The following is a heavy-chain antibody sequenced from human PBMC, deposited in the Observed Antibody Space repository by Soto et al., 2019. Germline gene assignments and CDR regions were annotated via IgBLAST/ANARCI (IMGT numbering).Heavy chain of an antibody. Sequence: SETLSLTCTVSGGSISSSSYYWGWIRQPPGKGLEWIGSIYYSGSTYYNPSLKSRVTISVDTSKNQFSLKLSSVTAADTAVYYCARHRSGLKLAWFDPWGQGTLVTVSS. J-gene: IGHJ5*02. CDR3: ARHRSGLKLAWFDP. CDR1: GGSISSSSYY. CDR2: IYYSGST. D-gene: IGHD3-3*01. V-gene: IGHV4-39*01.